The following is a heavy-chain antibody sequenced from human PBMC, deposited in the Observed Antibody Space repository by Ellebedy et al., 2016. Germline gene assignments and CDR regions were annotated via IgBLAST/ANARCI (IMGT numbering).Heavy chain of an antibody. J-gene: IGHJ4*02. Sequence: GESLKISCAASGFTFSSYYMSWVRQAPGKGLEWVANTKEDGSEKYYVDSVEGRFTVSRDSAKDSVYLQMNSLRAEDTAVYYCARDTDGWSRDSWGQGTLVTVSS. CDR1: GFTFSSYY. CDR2: TKEDGSEK. D-gene: IGHD5-24*01. V-gene: IGHV3-7*01. CDR3: ARDTDGWSRDS.